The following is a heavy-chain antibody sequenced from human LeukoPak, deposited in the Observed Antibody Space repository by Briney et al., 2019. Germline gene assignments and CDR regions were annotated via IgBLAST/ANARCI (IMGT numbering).Heavy chain of an antibody. CDR3: ARDKVAAAGLRADDYYYYYMDV. Sequence: ASVKVSCKASGYTFTGYYMHWVRQAPGQGLEWMGWINPNSGATKYAQKFQGRVTMTRDTSIRTAYMELSRLRSDDTAVYYCARDKVAAAGLRADDYYYYYMDVWGKGNTVTVSS. J-gene: IGHJ6*03. V-gene: IGHV1-2*02. CDR2: INPNSGAT. CDR1: GYTFTGYY. D-gene: IGHD6-13*01.